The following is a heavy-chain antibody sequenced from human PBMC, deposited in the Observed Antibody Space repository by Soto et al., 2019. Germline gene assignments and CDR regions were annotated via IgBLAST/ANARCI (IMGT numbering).Heavy chain of an antibody. J-gene: IGHJ6*02. Sequence: QVRLVQSGAEVKKPGASVKVSCKASGYTFSSFYMHWVRQAPGRGLEWIGIINPSGGDTGYGKKFQSRVTMTRDTSTSTVYIEVSSLRPDDTAVYYCARGLNDYSTSSGRRSAQRGYYYGMDVWGQGTTVTVS. CDR3: ARGLNDYSTSSGRRSAQRGYYYGMDV. CDR2: INPSGGDT. CDR1: GYTFSSFY. D-gene: IGHD4-4*01. V-gene: IGHV1-46*01.